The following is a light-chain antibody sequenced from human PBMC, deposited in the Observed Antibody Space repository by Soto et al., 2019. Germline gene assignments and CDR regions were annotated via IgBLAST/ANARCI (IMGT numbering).Light chain of an antibody. J-gene: IGKJ1*01. CDR3: LQYGSSVWT. CDR1: QSVYNYY. V-gene: IGKV3-20*01. CDR2: GAF. Sequence: EIVLTQSPDTLSLSPGEGATLSCRASQSVYNYYLAWYQQKPGQAPRLLIHGAFSRATDIPDRFRGRGSGTDFTLTISRLEPEDFAVYYCLQYGSSVWTFGQGPRVEI.